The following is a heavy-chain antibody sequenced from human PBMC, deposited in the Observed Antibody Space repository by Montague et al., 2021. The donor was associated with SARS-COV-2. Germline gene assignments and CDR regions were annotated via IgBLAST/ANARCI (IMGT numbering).Heavy chain of an antibody. CDR2: ISTSSLYI. CDR3: ARALSASYSVGGDSFDI. V-gene: IGHV3-21*01. CDR1: GFTFSKYS. D-gene: IGHD5/OR15-5a*01. Sequence: SLSLSCAASGFTFSKYSMTWVRQAPGKGLEWVSSISTSSLYIYYAASVKGRFTISRANAKNSLFLQMDSLRAEDTAVYYCARALSASYSVGGDSFDIWGQGTMVTVSS. J-gene: IGHJ3*02.